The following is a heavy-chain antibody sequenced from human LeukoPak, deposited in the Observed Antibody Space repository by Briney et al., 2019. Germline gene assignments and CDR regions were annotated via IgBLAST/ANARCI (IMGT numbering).Heavy chain of an antibody. J-gene: IGHJ4*02. CDR2: IIPILGIA. V-gene: IGHV1-69*04. CDR1: VGTFSSYT. Sequence: SVKVSCKASVGTFSSYTISWVRQAPGQGLECMGRIIPILGIANFAQKFQGRVTITADKSTSTAYMELSSLRSEDTAVYYCARDEGSYHGDYFDYWGQGTLVTVSS. CDR3: ARDEGSYHGDYFDY. D-gene: IGHD1-26*01.